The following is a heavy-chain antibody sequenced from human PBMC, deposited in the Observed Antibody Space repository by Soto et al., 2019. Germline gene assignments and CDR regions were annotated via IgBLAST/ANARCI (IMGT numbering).Heavy chain of an antibody. CDR1: GFTFSSYT. CDR2: VSGRGADK. Sequence: PGGSLRLSCAASGFTFSSYTMNWVRQAPGKGLEWVSGVSGRGADKFYADSVKGRFTISRDNSINLLFLQMNDLRAEDTAVYYCAKNGNSSGYYLAQYYFDYWGQGTLVTVSS. V-gene: IGHV3-23*01. J-gene: IGHJ4*02. CDR3: AKNGNSSGYYLAQYYFDY. D-gene: IGHD3-22*01.